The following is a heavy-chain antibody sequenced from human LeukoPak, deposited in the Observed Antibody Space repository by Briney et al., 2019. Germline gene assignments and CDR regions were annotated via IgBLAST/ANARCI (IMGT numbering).Heavy chain of an antibody. J-gene: IGHJ4*02. Sequence: GRSLRLSCAASGFTFSSYAMHWVRQAPGKGLEWVAVVSYDGSNKYYADSVKGRFTISRDNSKNTLYLQMNSLRAEDTAVYYCARDHQLVLDYWGQGTLVTVSS. CDR2: VSYDGSNK. V-gene: IGHV3-30-3*01. CDR3: ARDHQLVLDY. D-gene: IGHD6-13*01. CDR1: GFTFSSYA.